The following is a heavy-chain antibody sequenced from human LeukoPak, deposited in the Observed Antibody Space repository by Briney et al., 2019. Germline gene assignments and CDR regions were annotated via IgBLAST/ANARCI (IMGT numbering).Heavy chain of an antibody. Sequence: ASVKVSCKASGYTFTSYGITWVRQAPGQGLEWMGWISGFNGNTNYAQKFQGRVTMTTDTSTSTVYMELRSLRSDDTAVYYCARDDNYGSGQPDDWGQGTLVTVSS. D-gene: IGHD3-10*01. CDR1: GYTFTSYG. V-gene: IGHV1-18*01. CDR3: ARDDNYGSGQPDD. J-gene: IGHJ1*01. CDR2: ISGFNGNT.